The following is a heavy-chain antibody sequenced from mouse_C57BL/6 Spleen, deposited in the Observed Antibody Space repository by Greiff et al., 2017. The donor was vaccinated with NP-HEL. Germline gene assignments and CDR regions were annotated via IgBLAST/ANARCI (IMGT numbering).Heavy chain of an antibody. J-gene: IGHJ4*01. D-gene: IGHD1-1*01. CDR1: GFTFSSYA. CDR2: ISDGGSYT. V-gene: IGHV5-4*01. Sequence: DVMLVESGGGLVKPGGSLKLSCAASGFTFSSYAMSWVRQTPEKRLEWVATISDGGSYTYYPDNVKGRFTISRDNAKNNLYLQMSHLKSEDTAMYYCARDRDYGSSYAAMDYWGQGTSVTVSS. CDR3: ARDRDYGSSYAAMDY.